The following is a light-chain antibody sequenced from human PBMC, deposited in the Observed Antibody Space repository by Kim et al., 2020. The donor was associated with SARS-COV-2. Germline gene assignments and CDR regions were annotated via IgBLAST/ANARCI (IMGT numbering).Light chain of an antibody. Sequence: EIVLTQSPATLSLSPGERATLSCRASQSVSKYLAWYQQKPGQAPRLLIYDASNRATGIPARFSGGGSGTDFTLTISSLEPEDFAVYYCQQRRSWVTFGGGTKVDIK. J-gene: IGKJ4*01. CDR1: QSVSKY. CDR3: QQRRSWVT. V-gene: IGKV3-11*01. CDR2: DAS.